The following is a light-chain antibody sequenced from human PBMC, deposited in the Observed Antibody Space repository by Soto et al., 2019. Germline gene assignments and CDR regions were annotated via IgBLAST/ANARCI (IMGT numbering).Light chain of an antibody. J-gene: IGKJ4*01. Sequence: DIQMTQSPSSLSASVGDRVTITCRASQSISSYLNWYQQKPGKAPKLLIYAASSLQSGVPSRFSGSGSGTEFTLTISSLQPDDFATYYCQQSYSHPLTFGGGTKVDIK. CDR3: QQSYSHPLT. V-gene: IGKV1-39*01. CDR2: AAS. CDR1: QSISSY.